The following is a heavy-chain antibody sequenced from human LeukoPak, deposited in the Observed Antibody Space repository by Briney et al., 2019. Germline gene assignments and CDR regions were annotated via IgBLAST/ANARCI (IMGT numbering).Heavy chain of an antibody. CDR2: IKQDGSEK. CDR1: GFTFRTYW. Sequence: GGSLRLSRVASGFTFRTYWMHWVRQAPGKGLEWVANIKQDGSEKYYVDSVKGRFTISRDNAKNSLYLQMNSLRVEDTAVYYCVRDMSRESIFDYWGQGTLVIVSS. J-gene: IGHJ4*02. CDR3: VRDMSRESIFDY. D-gene: IGHD3-16*01. V-gene: IGHV3-7*01.